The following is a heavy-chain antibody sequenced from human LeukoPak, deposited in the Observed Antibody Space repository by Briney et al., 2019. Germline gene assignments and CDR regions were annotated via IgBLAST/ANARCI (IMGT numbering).Heavy chain of an antibody. Sequence: APVKVSCKASGGTFSSYAISWVRQAPGQGLEWMGGIIPIFGTANYAQKFQGRVTITADESTSTAYMELSSLRSEDTAVYYCARNPAHDYFDYWGQGTLVTVSS. V-gene: IGHV1-69*13. J-gene: IGHJ4*02. CDR2: IIPIFGTA. D-gene: IGHD2-2*01. CDR1: GGTFSSYA. CDR3: ARNPAHDYFDY.